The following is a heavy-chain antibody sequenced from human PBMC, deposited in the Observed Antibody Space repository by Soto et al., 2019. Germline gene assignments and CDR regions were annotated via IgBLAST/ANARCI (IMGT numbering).Heavy chain of an antibody. CDR1: GFTFSSYW. CDR2: IKQDGSEK. J-gene: IGHJ3*02. Sequence: GGSLRLSCAASGFTFSSYWMSWVRQAPGKGLEWVANIKQDGSEKYYVDSVKGRFTISRDNAKNSLYLQMNSLRAEDTAVYYCARVRSEWELLTDAFDIWGQGTMVTVSS. CDR3: ARVRSEWELLTDAFDI. D-gene: IGHD1-26*01. V-gene: IGHV3-7*01.